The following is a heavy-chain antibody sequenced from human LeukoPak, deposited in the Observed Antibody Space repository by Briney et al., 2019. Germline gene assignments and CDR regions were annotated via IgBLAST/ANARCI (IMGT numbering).Heavy chain of an antibody. D-gene: IGHD3-22*01. CDR1: GFTFYMYA. CDR3: AKDRPNFHENSGHYYRRDGDS. J-gene: IGHJ5*01. CDR2: MCGTAGCT. Sequence: GGSLRLSCPASGFTFYMYAMSWVRQAPGKGLEWVASMCGTAGCTFYPDSVKGRFTISRDNSKNVLYLRLNSLTAEDTAIYYCAKDRPNFHENSGHYYRRDGDSWGQGTLVTVSS. V-gene: IGHV3-23*01.